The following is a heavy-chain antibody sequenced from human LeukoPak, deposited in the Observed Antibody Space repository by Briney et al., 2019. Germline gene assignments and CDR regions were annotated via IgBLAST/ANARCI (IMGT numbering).Heavy chain of an antibody. CDR3: VRDYHDSSGSYGVDF. D-gene: IGHD3-22*01. CDR1: GFTVSTNY. Sequence: TGGSLRLSCAASGFTVSTNYMSWVRQAPGKGLEWVSVISGSGATTHYADSVKGRFTISRDNSKNTLYMQMSSLRDEDTAVYYCVRDYHDSSGSYGVDFWGQGARVTVSS. CDR2: ISGSGATT. J-gene: IGHJ4*02. V-gene: IGHV3-23*01.